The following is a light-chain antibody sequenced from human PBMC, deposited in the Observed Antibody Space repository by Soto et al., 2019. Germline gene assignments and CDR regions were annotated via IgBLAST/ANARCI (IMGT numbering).Light chain of an antibody. CDR1: QSVSSY. CDR3: QQRSKWPPEVT. CDR2: DAS. V-gene: IGKV3-11*01. J-gene: IGKJ5*01. Sequence: EIVLTLSPAALSLSPRERATPSCRASQSVSSYLAWYQQKPGQAPRLLIYDASNRATGISARFSGSGSGTDFTLTISRLEPEDFAVYYCQQRSKWPPEVTFGQGTRLEIK.